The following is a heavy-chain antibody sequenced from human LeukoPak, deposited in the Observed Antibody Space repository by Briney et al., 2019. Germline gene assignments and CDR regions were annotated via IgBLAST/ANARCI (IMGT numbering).Heavy chain of an antibody. CDR1: GFTFSSYS. Sequence: SGGSLRLSCAASGFTFSSYSMNWVRQAPGKGLEWVSSISSSSSYIYYADSVKGRFTISRDNAKNSLYLQMNSLRAEDTAVYYCARDNDLLPYFDRPLDYWGQGTLVT. CDR3: ARDNDLLPYFDRPLDY. J-gene: IGHJ4*02. V-gene: IGHV3-21*01. D-gene: IGHD3-9*01. CDR2: ISSSSSYI.